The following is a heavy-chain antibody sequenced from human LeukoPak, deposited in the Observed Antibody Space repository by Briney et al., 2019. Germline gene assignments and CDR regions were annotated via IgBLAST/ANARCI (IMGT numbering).Heavy chain of an antibody. Sequence: SETLSLTCTVSGGSISSYYWSWIRQPPGKGLEWIGYIYYSGSTNYNPSLKSRVTISVDTSKNQFSLKLSSVTAADTAVYYCARSAAAGSRYFQHWGQGTLVTVSS. CDR3: ARSAAAGSRYFQH. J-gene: IGHJ1*01. D-gene: IGHD6-13*01. V-gene: IGHV4-59*12. CDR1: GGSISSYY. CDR2: IYYSGST.